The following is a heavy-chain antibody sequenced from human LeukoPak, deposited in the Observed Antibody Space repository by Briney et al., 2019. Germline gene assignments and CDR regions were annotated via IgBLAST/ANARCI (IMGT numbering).Heavy chain of an antibody. CDR1: GFTFSSHA. J-gene: IGHJ2*01. V-gene: IGHV3-23*01. D-gene: IGHD2-8*01. CDR3: AKLRGMVAWFFDA. Sequence: PGGSLRLSCAASGFTFSSHAMSWVRQGPGKGLEWVSVINNGGDITYYADSVKGRFTISRDNSKNTLYLQVNSLRAEDTAVYYCAKLRGMVAWFFDAWGRGTLVTVSS. CDR2: INNGGDIT.